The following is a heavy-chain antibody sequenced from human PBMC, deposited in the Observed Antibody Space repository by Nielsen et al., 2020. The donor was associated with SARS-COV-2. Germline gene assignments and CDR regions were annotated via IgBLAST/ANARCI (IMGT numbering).Heavy chain of an antibody. J-gene: IGHJ4*02. CDR2: ISWNSGSI. D-gene: IGHD4-17*01. CDR3: TTDLPPFGLRTYFDY. Sequence: GGSLRLSCAASGFTFDDYAMHWVRQAPGKGLEWVSGISWNSGSIGYADSVKGRFTISRDNAKNSLYLQMNSLKTEDTAVYYCTTDLPPFGLRTYFDYWGQGILVTVSS. CDR1: GFTFDDYA. V-gene: IGHV3-9*01.